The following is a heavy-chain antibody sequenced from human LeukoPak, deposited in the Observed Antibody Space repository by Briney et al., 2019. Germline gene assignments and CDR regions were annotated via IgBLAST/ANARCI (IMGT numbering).Heavy chain of an antibody. D-gene: IGHD3-10*01. Sequence: ASVKVSCKASGYTFTSYGISWVRQAPGQGLEWMGWISACNGNTNYAQKLQGRVTMTTDTSTSTAYMELRSLRSDDTAVYYCARDRGYYYGSGSYPGSALNNWFDPWGQGTLVTVSS. CDR3: ARDRGYYYGSGSYPGSALNNWFDP. V-gene: IGHV1-18*01. J-gene: IGHJ5*02. CDR2: ISACNGNT. CDR1: GYTFTSYG.